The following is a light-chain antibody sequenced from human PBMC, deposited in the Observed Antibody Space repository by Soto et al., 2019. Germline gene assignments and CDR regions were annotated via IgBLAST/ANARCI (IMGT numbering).Light chain of an antibody. J-gene: IGKJ4*01. CDR2: AAS. Sequence: IQLTQSPSSLSASVGDRVTITCRASQGSSSSLSWYQQKPGKAPKLLIYAASTLQSGVPSRFSGSGSGTDFTITISSLQPEDFATYYRKHLHSYPFLTFGVGTKVEIE. CDR1: QGSSSS. V-gene: IGKV1-9*01. CDR3: KHLHSYPFLT.